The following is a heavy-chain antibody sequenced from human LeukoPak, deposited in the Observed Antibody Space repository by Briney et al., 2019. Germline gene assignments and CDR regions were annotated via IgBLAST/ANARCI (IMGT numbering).Heavy chain of an antibody. CDR2: ISWDDDK. CDR1: GFSLRSSPMG. D-gene: IGHD1/OR15-1a*01. CDR3: AHRLDLVGNWHSGAFGF. V-gene: IGHV2-5*02. J-gene: IGHJ3*01. Sequence: SGPTLVNPTETLTLTCTFSGFSLRSSPMGVGWIRQPPGKALEWLALISWDDDKRYRPSLQSRLTITKDTSKNQVVLTMTNMDPVDTATYFCAHRLDLVGNWHSGAFGFWGRGTMVTVSS.